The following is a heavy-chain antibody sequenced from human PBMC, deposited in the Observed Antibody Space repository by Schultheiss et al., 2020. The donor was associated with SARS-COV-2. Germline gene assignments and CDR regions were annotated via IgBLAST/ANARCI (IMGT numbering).Heavy chain of an antibody. CDR2: IIPIFGTA. V-gene: IGHV1-69*13. Sequence: SVKVSCKASGGTFSSYAISWVRQAPGQGLEWMGGIIPIFGTANYAQKFQGRVTITADESTSTAYMELSSLRSEDTAVYYCARDRYDFWSGYVSYWYFDLWGRGTLATVSS. J-gene: IGHJ2*01. CDR1: GGTFSSYA. CDR3: ARDRYDFWSGYVSYWYFDL. D-gene: IGHD3-3*01.